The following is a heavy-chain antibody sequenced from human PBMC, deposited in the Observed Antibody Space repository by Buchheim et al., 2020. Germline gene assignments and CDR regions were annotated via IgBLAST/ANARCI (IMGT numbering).Heavy chain of an antibody. CDR1: GFTFSSFW. CDR2: ITPDGSTK. Sequence: EVQLVESGGGLVPPGGSLRLSCAASGFTFSSFWMSWVRQAPGKGLEWVANITPDGSTKNYVGSVKGRFQLSRANAQTSLHLQMNSLRDEDTALYYCARAAFSNEGFDYWGQGTL. J-gene: IGHJ4*02. V-gene: IGHV3-7*01. CDR3: ARAAFSNEGFDY. D-gene: IGHD6-13*01.